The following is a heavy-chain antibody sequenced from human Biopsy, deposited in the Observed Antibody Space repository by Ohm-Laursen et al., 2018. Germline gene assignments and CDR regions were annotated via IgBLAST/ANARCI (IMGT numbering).Heavy chain of an antibody. V-gene: IGHV1-46*01. CDR1: GYTFTRYY. Sequence: ASVKVSCKASGYTFTRYYMHWVRQAPGQGLQWMGLINPSHGSTGSAQKFEGRFTMTRDTSTSTFYMELSSLRSEDTAIYYCARATLDYYDSNGYGADAFDIWGQGTMVAVSS. D-gene: IGHD3-22*01. CDR2: INPSHGST. J-gene: IGHJ3*02. CDR3: ARATLDYYDSNGYGADAFDI.